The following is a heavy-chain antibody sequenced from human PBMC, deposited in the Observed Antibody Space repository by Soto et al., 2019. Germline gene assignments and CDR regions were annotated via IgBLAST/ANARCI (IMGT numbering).Heavy chain of an antibody. CDR2: IWYDGSNK. V-gene: IGHV3-33*01. CDR3: VRTCGGGSCHIDY. CDR1: GFTFSSYG. D-gene: IGHD2-15*01. J-gene: IGHJ4*02. Sequence: QVQLVESGGGVVQPGRSLRLSCAASGFTFSSYGMHWVRQAPGKGLEWVAVIWYDGSNKYYADSVKGRFTISRDNSKNTLYLQMNSLRAEDTAVYYCVRTCGGGSCHIDYWGQGTLVTVSP.